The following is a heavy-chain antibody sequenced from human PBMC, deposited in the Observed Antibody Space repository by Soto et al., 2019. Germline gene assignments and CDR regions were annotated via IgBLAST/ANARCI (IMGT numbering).Heavy chain of an antibody. CDR1: GGTDSSYY. Sequence: DTEPRTGEGCGGTDSSYYWSWFRQPPGKGLEWIGEINHSGSTNYNPSLKSRVTISVDTSKNQFSLKLSSVTAADTAVYYCARAPRAEITMPVGGTYFEYWGQGTLVTVSS. D-gene: IGHD3-22*01. V-gene: IGHV4-34*01. J-gene: IGHJ4*02. CDR2: INHSGST. CDR3: ARAPRAEITMPVGGTYFEY.